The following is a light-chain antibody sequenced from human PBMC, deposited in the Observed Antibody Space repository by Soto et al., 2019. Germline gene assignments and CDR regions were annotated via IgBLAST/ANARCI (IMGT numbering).Light chain of an antibody. CDR2: GAS. J-gene: IGKJ1*01. CDR1: QSVSSSY. CDR3: QQYGSSRT. Sequence: EIVLTQSPGTLSLSPGERATLSCRASQSVSSSYLAWYQQKPGQAPRLHIYGASSRATGIPDRFSGSGSGTDFTITISRLEPEDFAVYYCQQYGSSRTFGQGTKVEIK. V-gene: IGKV3-20*01.